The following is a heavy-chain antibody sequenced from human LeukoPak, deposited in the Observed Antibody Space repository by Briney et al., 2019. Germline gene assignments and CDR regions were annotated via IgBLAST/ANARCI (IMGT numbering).Heavy chain of an antibody. J-gene: IGHJ6*02. CDR3: ARDRFYDTGSHPEGGGMDV. V-gene: IGHV1-18*01. CDR1: GYTFTSYG. Sequence: GASVKVSCKASGYTFTSYGISWVRQAPGQGLEWMGWITVYNGNTNYAPKLQGRVTMTTDTSTSTAYMELKSLRSDDTAIYYCARDRFYDTGSHPEGGGMDVWGQGTTVSVSS. CDR2: ITVYNGNT. D-gene: IGHD3-10*01.